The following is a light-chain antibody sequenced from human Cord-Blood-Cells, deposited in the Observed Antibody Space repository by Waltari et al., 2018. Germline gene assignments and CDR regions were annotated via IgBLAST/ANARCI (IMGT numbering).Light chain of an antibody. J-gene: IGLJ1*01. Sequence: QSVLTQPPSASGTPGQRVTISCSGSSSNIGRNTVNWYHQLPGTAPNLPIYSNNQRPSWVPDRFSGSKSGTAASLAISGLQSEDEADYYCAAWDDSLNGYVFGTGTKGTVL. CDR2: SNN. CDR1: SSNIGRNT. V-gene: IGLV1-44*01. CDR3: AAWDDSLNGYV.